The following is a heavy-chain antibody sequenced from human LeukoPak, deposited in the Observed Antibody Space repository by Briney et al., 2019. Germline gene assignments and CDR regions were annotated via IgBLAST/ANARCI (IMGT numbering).Heavy chain of an antibody. CDR1: GFTSSTYA. Sequence: GGSLRLSCAASGFTSSTYALSWVRQAPGKGLEWVSSIVGSGSSTFYADSVKGRFSISRDNSKHTLYLQMNTLRADDTAVYYCAKDGSNDWRWGAFDVWGQGTMVTVSS. J-gene: IGHJ3*01. V-gene: IGHV3-23*01. CDR3: AKDGSNDWRWGAFDV. CDR2: IVGSGSST. D-gene: IGHD2-15*01.